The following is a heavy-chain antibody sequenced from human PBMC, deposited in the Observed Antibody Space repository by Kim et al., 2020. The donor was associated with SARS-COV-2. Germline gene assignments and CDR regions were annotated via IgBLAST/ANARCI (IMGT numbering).Heavy chain of an antibody. V-gene: IGHV3-30*04. CDR1: GFTFSSYA. D-gene: IGHD3-10*01. J-gene: IGHJ6*02. CDR3: ARDRLSIWFGESTLYYYYYGMDV. CDR2: ISYDGSNK. Sequence: GGSLRLSCAASGFTFSSYAMHWVRQAPGKGLEWVAVISYDGSNKYYADSVKGRFTISRDNSKNTLYLQMNSLRAEDTAVYYCARDRLSIWFGESTLYYYYYGMDVWGQGTTVTVSS.